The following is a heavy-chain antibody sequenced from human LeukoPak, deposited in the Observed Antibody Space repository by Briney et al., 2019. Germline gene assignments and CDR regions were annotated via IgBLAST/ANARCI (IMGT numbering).Heavy chain of an antibody. V-gene: IGHV4-34*01. Sequence: PSETLSLTCAVYGGSFSGYYWSWIRQPPGKGLEWIGEINHSGSTNYNPSLKSRVTISVDTSKNQFSLKPSSVTAADTAVYYCARASFGIAVAGYGYWGQGTLVTVSS. CDR2: INHSGST. CDR1: GGSFSGYY. CDR3: ARASFGIAVAGYGY. J-gene: IGHJ4*02. D-gene: IGHD6-19*01.